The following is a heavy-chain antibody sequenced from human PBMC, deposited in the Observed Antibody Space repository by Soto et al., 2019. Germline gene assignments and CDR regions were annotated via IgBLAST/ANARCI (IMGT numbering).Heavy chain of an antibody. CDR2: INPNSGGT. CDR3: ARTPHTYDFWSRHVQPLFAY. V-gene: IGHV1-2*04. CDR1: GYTFTGYY. J-gene: IGHJ4*02. Sequence: ASVKVSCKASGYTFTGYYMHCVRLAPGQGLEWMGWINPNSGGTNYAQKFQGWVTMTRDTSISTAYMELSRLRSDDTAVYYCARTPHTYDFWSRHVQPLFAYWGQGTLVTVSS. D-gene: IGHD3-3*01.